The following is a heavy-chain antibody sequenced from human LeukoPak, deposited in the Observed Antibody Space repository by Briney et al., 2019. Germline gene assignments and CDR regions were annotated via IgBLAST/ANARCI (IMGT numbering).Heavy chain of an antibody. CDR3: ATGGGYYYSH. D-gene: IGHD3-22*01. V-gene: IGHV3-33*01. CDR1: GFPFSTYG. Sequence: GGSLRLSCAASGFPFSTYGFHWVRQAPGKGLEWVAVAYGDGSQQYYAESVKGRFTISEDTSKNILYVEMNSLRVEDTAVYFCATGGGYYYSHWGQGTLVTVSS. CDR2: AYGDGSQQ. J-gene: IGHJ4*02.